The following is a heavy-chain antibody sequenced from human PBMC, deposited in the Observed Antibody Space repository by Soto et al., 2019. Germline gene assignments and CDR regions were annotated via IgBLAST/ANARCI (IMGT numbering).Heavy chain of an antibody. Sequence: QVQLQESGPGLVKPSQTLSLTCTVSGGSISSGGYYWSWIRQHPGKGLEWIGYIYYSGSTYYNPSLKSRVTISVDTSKNQFSLKLSSVTAADTAVYYCAREGLWDGSYPRGGAFDIWGQGTMVTVSS. CDR3: AREGLWDGSYPRGGAFDI. V-gene: IGHV4-31*03. J-gene: IGHJ3*02. D-gene: IGHD1-26*01. CDR2: IYYSGST. CDR1: GGSISSGGYY.